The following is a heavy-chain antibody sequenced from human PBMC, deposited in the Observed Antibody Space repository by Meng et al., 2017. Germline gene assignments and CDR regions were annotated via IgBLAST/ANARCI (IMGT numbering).Heavy chain of an antibody. J-gene: IGHJ3*02. Sequence: GESLKISCAASGFTFSSYGMNWVRQAPGKGLEWVSYISSSGSTIYYADSVKGRFTISRDNAKNSLYLQMNSLRAEDTAVYYCARESATSGDAFDIWGQGTMVTVSS. CDR2: ISSSGSTI. V-gene: IGHV3-48*04. D-gene: IGHD7-27*01. CDR3: ARESATSGDAFDI. CDR1: GFTFSSYG.